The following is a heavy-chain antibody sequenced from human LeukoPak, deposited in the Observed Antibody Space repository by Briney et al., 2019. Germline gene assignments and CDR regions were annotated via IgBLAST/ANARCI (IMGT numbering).Heavy chain of an antibody. V-gene: IGHV4-39*07. D-gene: IGHD3-10*01. J-gene: IGHJ4*02. CDR3: ARARLWFGELFHYFDY. CDR1: GGSISSSSYY. Sequence: PSETLSLTCTVSGGSISSSSYYWGWIRQPPGKGLEWIGSIYYSGSTYYNPSLKSRVTISVDTSKNQFSLKLSSVTAADTAVYYCARARLWFGELFHYFDYWGQGTLVTVSS. CDR2: IYYSGST.